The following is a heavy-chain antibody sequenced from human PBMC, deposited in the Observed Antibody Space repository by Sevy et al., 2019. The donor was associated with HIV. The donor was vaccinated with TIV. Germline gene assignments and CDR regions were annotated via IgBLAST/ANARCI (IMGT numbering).Heavy chain of an antibody. Sequence: GGSLRLSCAASGFTFSSYGMHWVRQAPGKGLEWVAFIRYDGSNKYYADSVKGRFTISRANSKNTLYLQMNSLRAEDTAVYYCAKDRKRVITMVQGVIIMSPIHYGMDVWGQGTTVTVSS. CDR3: AKDRKRVITMVQGVIIMSPIHYGMDV. J-gene: IGHJ6*02. D-gene: IGHD3-10*01. CDR1: GFTFSSYG. V-gene: IGHV3-30*02. CDR2: IRYDGSNK.